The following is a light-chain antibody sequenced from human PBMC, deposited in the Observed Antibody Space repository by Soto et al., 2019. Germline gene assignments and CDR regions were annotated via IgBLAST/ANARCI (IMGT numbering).Light chain of an antibody. J-gene: IGKJ5*01. CDR3: MQDYNYPRV. CDR2: AAY. V-gene: IGKV1-6*01. CDR1: QGIRND. Sequence: AVPMSQSPSSLAASVGDRVTITCRASQGIRNDLGWYQQKPGKAPKLLIYAAYSLQSGVQSRFSGSGSGTDFTLTIRSLQPEDFATYYCMQDYNYPRVFGQGTRLEIK.